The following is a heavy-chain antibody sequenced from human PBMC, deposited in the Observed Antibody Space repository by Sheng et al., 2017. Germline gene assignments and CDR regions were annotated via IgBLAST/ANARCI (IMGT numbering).Heavy chain of an antibody. CDR3: ARSYKYYDFWSGYSAPNWFDP. V-gene: IGHV4-30-2*01. CDR1: GGSISSGGYS. J-gene: IGHJ5*02. CDR2: IYHSGST. D-gene: IGHD3-3*01. Sequence: QLQLQESGSGLVKPSQTLSLTCAVSGGSISSGGYSWSWIRQPPGKGLEWIGYIYHSGSTYYNPSLKSRVTISVDRSKNQFSLKLSSVTAADTAVYYCARSYKYYDFWSGYSAPNWFDPWGQGTLVTV.